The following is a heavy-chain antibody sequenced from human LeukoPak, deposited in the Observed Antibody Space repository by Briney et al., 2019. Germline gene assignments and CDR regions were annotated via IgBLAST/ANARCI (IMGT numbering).Heavy chain of an antibody. CDR2: MDYSGSA. J-gene: IGHJ4*02. D-gene: IGHD3-22*01. CDR3: ARLVRTYYYDSSGYYWDY. V-gene: IGHV4-59*08. CDR1: GGSISSYY. Sequence: PSEPLSLTCTVSGGSISSYYWSWIRQPPGKALEWIGYMDYSGSANYNPSLKSRVAISVDTSKNQLSLKLSSVTAADTAVYYCARLVRTYYYDSSGYYWDYWGQGTLVTVSS.